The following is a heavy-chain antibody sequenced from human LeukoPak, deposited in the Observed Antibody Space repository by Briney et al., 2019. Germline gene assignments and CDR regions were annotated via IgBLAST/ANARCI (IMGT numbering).Heavy chain of an antibody. J-gene: IGHJ1*01. CDR1: GFTVSTYA. V-gene: IGHV3-23*01. CDR2: ISGGGGST. D-gene: IGHD5-12*01. CDR3: ARDLGYSLGERSP. Sequence: GASLRLSCTGSGFTVSTYATSWVPQAPGKGLEWVSVISGGGGSTYYADPVKGRFTISRDNSKNTLYLEMSSLRAEDTAVYYCARDLGYSLGERSPWGQGTLVTVSS.